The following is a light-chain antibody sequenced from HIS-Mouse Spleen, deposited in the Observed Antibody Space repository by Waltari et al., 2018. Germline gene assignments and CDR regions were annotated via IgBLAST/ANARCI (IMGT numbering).Light chain of an antibody. Sequence: EIVXTQXPAXXXLSXXERATPXGRASQSVSSYIAXYQQKPGQAPRLLIYDASNRATGIPAXFSGSGSGTDFTLTISSLEPEDFAVYYCQQRSNWPFTFGPGTKVDIK. J-gene: IGKJ3*01. V-gene: IGKV3-11*01. CDR1: QSVSSY. CDR3: QQRSNWPFT. CDR2: DAS.